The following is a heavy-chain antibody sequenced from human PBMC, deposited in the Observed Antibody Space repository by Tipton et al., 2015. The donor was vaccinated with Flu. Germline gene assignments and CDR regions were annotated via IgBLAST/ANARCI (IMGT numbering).Heavy chain of an antibody. CDR3: ASYGTRTFDY. V-gene: IGHV3-30*02. CDR2: IQYDGSNK. Sequence: GSLRLSCAASGFTFSNYDIHWVRQAPGKGLEWVSFIQYDGSNKYYADSVKGRFTISRDNSKHTLYLQMNSLRAEDTAVYYCASYGTRTFDYWGQGTLVTVSS. D-gene: IGHD1-1*01. J-gene: IGHJ4*02. CDR1: GFTFSNYD.